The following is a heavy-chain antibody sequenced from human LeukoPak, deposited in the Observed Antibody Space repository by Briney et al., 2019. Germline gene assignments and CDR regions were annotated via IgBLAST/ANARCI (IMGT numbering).Heavy chain of an antibody. D-gene: IGHD1-1*01. CDR3: AKATRPSSKTYYYYGMDV. J-gene: IGHJ6*02. Sequence: GRSLRLYCAASGFTFDDYAMHWVRQAPGKGPEWVSGISWNSGSIGYADSVKGRFTISRDNAKNSLYLQMNSLRAEDTALYYCAKATRPSSKTYYYYGMDVWGQGTTVTVSS. CDR1: GFTFDDYA. CDR2: ISWNSGSI. V-gene: IGHV3-9*01.